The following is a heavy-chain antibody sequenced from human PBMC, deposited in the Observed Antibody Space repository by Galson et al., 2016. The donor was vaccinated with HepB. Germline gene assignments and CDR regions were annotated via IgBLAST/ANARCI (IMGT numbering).Heavy chain of an antibody. CDR2: IYSGGDT. J-gene: IGHJ4*02. V-gene: IGHV3-53*01. CDR1: GFTVSNNY. Sequence: SLRLSCAASGFTVSNNYMSWVRQAPGTGLQWVSLIYSGGDTDYADSVKGRFTISRDNSKNTVYLQMNSLRAEDTAVYYCAPGNSVVRGNWGQGTLVTVAS. CDR3: APGNSVVRGN. D-gene: IGHD4-23*01.